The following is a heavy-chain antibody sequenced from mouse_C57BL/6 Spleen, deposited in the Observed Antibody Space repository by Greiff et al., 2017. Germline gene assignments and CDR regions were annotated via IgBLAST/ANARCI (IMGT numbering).Heavy chain of an antibody. CDR1: GYTFTSYT. V-gene: IGHV1-4*01. Sequence: QVQLQQSGAELARPGASVKMSCKASGYTFTSYTMHWVKQRPGQGLEWIGYINPSSDYTKYNQKFKDKATLTADKSSSTAYMQPSSLTSEDSAVYYCARDPQSYYFDYWGQGTTLTVSS. CDR3: ARDPQSYYFDY. CDR2: INPSSDYT. J-gene: IGHJ2*01.